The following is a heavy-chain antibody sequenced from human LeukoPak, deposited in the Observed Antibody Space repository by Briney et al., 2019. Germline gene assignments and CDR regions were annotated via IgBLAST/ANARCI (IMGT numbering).Heavy chain of an antibody. CDR1: GYTFTGYY. Sequence: ASVKVSCKASGYTFTGYYMHWVRQAPGQGLEWMGWINPNSGGTNYAHKFQGRVTMTRDTSISTAYMELSRLRSDDTAVYYCARDRPPQLVRPFDYWGQGTLVTVSS. D-gene: IGHD6-13*01. J-gene: IGHJ4*02. V-gene: IGHV1-2*07. CDR2: INPNSGGT. CDR3: ARDRPPQLVRPFDY.